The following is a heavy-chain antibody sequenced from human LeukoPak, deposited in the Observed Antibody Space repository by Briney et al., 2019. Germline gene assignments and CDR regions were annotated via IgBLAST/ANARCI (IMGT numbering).Heavy chain of an antibody. CDR2: INHSGST. CDR3: ARGLPLRAYNWFDP. CDR1: GGSFSGYY. J-gene: IGHJ5*02. D-gene: IGHD1-14*01. Sequence: PSETLSLTCAVYGGSFSGYYWSWIRQPPGKGLEWIGEINHSGSTNYNPSLKSRVTISVDTSKNQFSLKLSPVTAADTAVYYCARGLPLRAYNWFDPWAREPWSPSPQ. V-gene: IGHV4-34*01.